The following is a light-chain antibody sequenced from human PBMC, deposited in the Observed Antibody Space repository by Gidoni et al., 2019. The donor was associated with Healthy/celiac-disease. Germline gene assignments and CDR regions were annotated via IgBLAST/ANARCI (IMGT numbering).Light chain of an antibody. CDR2: KAS. CDR1: QSISSF. V-gene: IGKV1-5*03. Sequence: DIQMPQSPSTLSASVGGRVTIPCRVSQSISSFLAWYQQKPGKATKLLIYKASSLESGVPSRFSGSGSGTDFTLTISSLQPEDFAAYYCLQYNSYRALTFGWGTKVEIK. J-gene: IGKJ4*01. CDR3: LQYNSYRALT.